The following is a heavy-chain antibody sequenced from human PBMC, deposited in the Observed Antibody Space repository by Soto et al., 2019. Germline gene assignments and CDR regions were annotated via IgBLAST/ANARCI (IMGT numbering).Heavy chain of an antibody. CDR3: PRKASEGSGNDI. CDR1: GYTFTSYE. J-gene: IGHJ3*02. V-gene: IGHV1-8*01. CDR2: MNPNSGNT. Sequence: XSVKGPFNASGYTFTSYEINVMRHATGQGLEWMSWMNPNSGNTGYAQKLQDRGTMTRNTSISTAYMELSSMRSEDTAVDYCPRKASEGSGNDIWGQGTRVTVSS. D-gene: IGHD3-10*01.